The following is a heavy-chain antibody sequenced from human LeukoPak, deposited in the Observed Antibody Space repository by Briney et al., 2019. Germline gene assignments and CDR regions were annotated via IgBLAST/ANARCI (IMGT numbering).Heavy chain of an antibody. CDR2: ISGSGGST. V-gene: IGHV3-23*01. Sequence: GGSLRLSCAASGFTFSSYAMSWVRQAPGKGLEWVSAISGSGGSTYYADSVKGRFTISRDNSKNTLYLQMNSLRAEDTAVYYCAKDRLDGDCSSTSCYMDYWGQGTLVTVSS. CDR3: AKDRLDGDCSSTSCYMDY. D-gene: IGHD2-2*02. J-gene: IGHJ4*02. CDR1: GFTFSSYA.